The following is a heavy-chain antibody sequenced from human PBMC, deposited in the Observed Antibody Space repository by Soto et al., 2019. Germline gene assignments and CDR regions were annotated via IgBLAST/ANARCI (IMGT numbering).Heavy chain of an antibody. J-gene: IGHJ4*02. Sequence: QVQLVQSETEVKKPGASVKVSCKASGYRFTTYAITWVRQAPGQGLEWMGWISPHNNNTEYVQKFQGRVGMTADTSTSTTNMELRSLRSHDTALDSCARGKFYFDNWGQGPLVTVSS. CDR1: GYRFTTYA. CDR3: ARGKFYFDN. CDR2: ISPHNNNT. V-gene: IGHV1-18*01.